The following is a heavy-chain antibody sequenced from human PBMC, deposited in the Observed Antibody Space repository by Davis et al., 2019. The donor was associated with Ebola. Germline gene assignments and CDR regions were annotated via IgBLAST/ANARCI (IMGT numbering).Heavy chain of an antibody. V-gene: IGHV3-66*01. Sequence: GESLKISCAVSGFTVSSDNMSWVRQAPGKGLEWLSVIYIGGTTYYADSVKGRFTISRDNSKNTLYLQMNSLRAEGTAVYYCAKDRVRFDYWGQGTLVTVSS. J-gene: IGHJ4*02. D-gene: IGHD3-10*01. CDR1: GFTVSSDN. CDR3: AKDRVRFDY. CDR2: IYIGGTT.